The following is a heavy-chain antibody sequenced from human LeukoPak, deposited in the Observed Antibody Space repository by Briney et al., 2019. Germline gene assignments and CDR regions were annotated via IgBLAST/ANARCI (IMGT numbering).Heavy chain of an antibody. CDR3: ARVLAAAGNNWFDP. Sequence: KASETLSLTCTVSGGSISSYYWTWIRQPPGKGLEWIGYVYYTGNTYFNPSLKSRVTISVDTSKNQFSLKLSSVTAADTAVYYCARVLAAAGNNWFDPWGQGTLVTVSS. J-gene: IGHJ5*02. D-gene: IGHD6-13*01. CDR2: VYYTGNT. V-gene: IGHV4-59*12. CDR1: GGSISSYY.